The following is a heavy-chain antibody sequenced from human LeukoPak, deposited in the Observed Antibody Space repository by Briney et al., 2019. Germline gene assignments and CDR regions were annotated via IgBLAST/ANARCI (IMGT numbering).Heavy chain of an antibody. V-gene: IGHV3-43*02. J-gene: IGHJ4*02. CDR2: ISGDGGSA. CDR1: GFTFDDYA. D-gene: IGHD3-9*01. CDR3: AKGSTAYYDILTADFDY. Sequence: GGSLRLSCAASGFTFDDYAMHWVRQAPGKGLEWVSLISGDGGSAYYADSVKGRFTISRDNSKNSLYLQMNSLRTEDTALYYCAKGSTAYYDILTADFDYWGQGTLVTVSS.